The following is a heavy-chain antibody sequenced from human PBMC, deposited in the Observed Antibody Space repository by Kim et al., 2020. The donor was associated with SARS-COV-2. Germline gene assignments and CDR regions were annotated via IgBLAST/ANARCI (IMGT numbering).Heavy chain of an antibody. Sequence: ASVKVSCKASGYTFTSYGISWVRQAPGQGLEWMGWISAYNGNTNYAQKLQGRVTMTTDTSTSTAYMELRSLRSDETAVYYCARKHCSSTSCYREGDWFDPWGQGTLVTVSS. V-gene: IGHV1-18*01. CDR3: ARKHCSSTSCYREGDWFDP. CDR2: ISAYNGNT. CDR1: GYTFTSYG. D-gene: IGHD2-2*02. J-gene: IGHJ5*02.